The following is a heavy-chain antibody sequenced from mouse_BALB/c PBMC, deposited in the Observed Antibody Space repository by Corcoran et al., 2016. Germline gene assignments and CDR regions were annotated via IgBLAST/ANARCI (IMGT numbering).Heavy chain of an antibody. J-gene: IGHJ3*01. Sequence: LVKTGASVKISCKASGYSFTGYYMHWVKQSHGKSLEWIGYISCYNGATSYNQKFKGKATFTVDTSSSTAYMQFNSLTSEDSAVYYCAREEERGTLWFAYWGQGTLVTVSA. V-gene: IGHV1S34*01. CDR1: GYSFTGYY. CDR2: ISCYNGAT. CDR3: AREEERGTLWFAY. D-gene: IGHD3-3*01.